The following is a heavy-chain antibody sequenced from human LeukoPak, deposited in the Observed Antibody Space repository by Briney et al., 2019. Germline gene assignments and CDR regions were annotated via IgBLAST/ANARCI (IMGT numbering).Heavy chain of an antibody. V-gene: IGHV4-34*01. Sequence: SETLSLTCAVYGGSFSGYYWSWIRQPPGKGLEWIGEINHSGSTNYNPSLKSRVTISVDTSKNQFSLKLSSVTAADTAVYYCARGPRSIVVVTAIPRGWFDPGGQGSLLTVSS. CDR2: INHSGST. J-gene: IGHJ5*02. D-gene: IGHD2-21*02. CDR3: ARGPRSIVVVTAIPRGWFDP. CDR1: GGSFSGYY.